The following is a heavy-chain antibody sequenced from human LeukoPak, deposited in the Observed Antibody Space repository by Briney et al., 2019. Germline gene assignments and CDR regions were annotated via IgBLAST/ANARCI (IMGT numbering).Heavy chain of an antibody. V-gene: IGHV4-31*03. J-gene: IGHJ6*03. CDR1: GASISSGGYY. Sequence: SQTLSLTCTVSGASISSGGYYWSWIRQYPRKGLEWIGCIYDSGCTFYTPSLKSRVSISLDTSKNQFSLRVISVTAPDTAVYFCARNTGIAAVGNPSYYFYYYTDVWGKGTTVTVSS. D-gene: IGHD6-13*01. CDR2: IYDSGCT. CDR3: ARNTGIAAVGNPSYYFYYYTDV.